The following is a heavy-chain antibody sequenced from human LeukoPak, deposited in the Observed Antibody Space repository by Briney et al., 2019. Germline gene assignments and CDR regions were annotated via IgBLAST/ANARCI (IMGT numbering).Heavy chain of an antibody. CDR3: ARKGSAVVAATPGY. Sequence: PGGSLRLSCAASGFTFSNYAMSWVRQAPGKGLEWVSAISGSGGTTYYADSVKGRFTISRDNSKDTLFLQMNSLRAEDTALYYCARKGSAVVAATPGYWGQGTLVTVSS. J-gene: IGHJ4*02. D-gene: IGHD2-15*01. V-gene: IGHV3-23*01. CDR1: GFTFSNYA. CDR2: ISGSGGTT.